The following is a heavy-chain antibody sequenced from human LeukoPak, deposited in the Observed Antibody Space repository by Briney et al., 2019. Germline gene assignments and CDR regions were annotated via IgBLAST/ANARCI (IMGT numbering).Heavy chain of an antibody. CDR3: ARDKKSPSAEIPPPYNWFDP. Sequence: SETLSLTCTVSGGSISSSSYYWGWIRQPPGKGLEWIGSIYYSGSTCYNPSLKSRVTISVDTSKNQFSLKLSSVTAADTAVYYCARDKKSPSAEIPPPYNWFDPWGQGTLVTVSS. CDR1: GGSISSSSYY. CDR2: IYYSGST. D-gene: IGHD2-2*02. J-gene: IGHJ5*02. V-gene: IGHV4-39*07.